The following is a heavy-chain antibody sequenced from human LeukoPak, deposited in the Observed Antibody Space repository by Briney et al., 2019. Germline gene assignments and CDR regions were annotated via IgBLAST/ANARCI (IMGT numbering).Heavy chain of an antibody. CDR2: IYSGGST. J-gene: IGHJ4*02. V-gene: IGHV3-66*01. CDR1: GFTVNSNY. CDR3: ARARGGSYSLTY. D-gene: IGHD1-26*01. Sequence: GGSLRLSCAASGFTVNSNYMSWVCQAPGKGLEWVSVIYSGGSTYYADSVKGRFTISRDNSKNTLYLQMNSLRAEDTAVYYCARARGGSYSLTYWGQGTLVTVSS.